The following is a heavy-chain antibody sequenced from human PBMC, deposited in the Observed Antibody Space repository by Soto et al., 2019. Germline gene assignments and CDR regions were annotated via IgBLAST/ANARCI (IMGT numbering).Heavy chain of an antibody. V-gene: IGHV4-31*03. CDR2: IYVTVAV. J-gene: IGHJ5*02. CDR1: GAALNSGNYY. CDR3: ARLRIATNNYKWFDP. Sequence: LSLTCIVSGAALNSGNYYWSWSRQVPGKGLEWIGHIYVTVAVDYNPSLRDRITISQDTSERQFSLNLRLVTAADTAVYYCARLRIATNNYKWFDPWGQVTLVTSPQ. D-gene: IGHD2-21*01.